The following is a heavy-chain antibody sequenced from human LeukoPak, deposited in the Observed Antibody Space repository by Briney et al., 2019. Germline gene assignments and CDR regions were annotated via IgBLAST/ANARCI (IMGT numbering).Heavy chain of an antibody. CDR3: ARRGSNSWALDY. CDR2: ISSTGNTI. Sequence: GGSLRLSCAASGFTVSSKYMSWVRKAPGKGLEWVSYISSTGNTIYYADSVKGRFTLSRDNAKHSLYRQMNSLRDEDTAVYYCARRGSNSWALDYWGQGTLVTVSS. D-gene: IGHD6-13*01. J-gene: IGHJ4*02. V-gene: IGHV3-48*02. CDR1: GFTVSSKY.